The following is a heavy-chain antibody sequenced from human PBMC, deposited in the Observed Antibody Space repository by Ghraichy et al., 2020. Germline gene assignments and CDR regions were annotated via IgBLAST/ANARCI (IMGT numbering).Heavy chain of an antibody. V-gene: IGHV3-23*01. J-gene: IGHJ4*02. D-gene: IGHD3-3*01. CDR1: GFTFSSYA. CDR3: AKRYDFWSGYHDY. CDR2: ISGSGGST. Sequence: GVLNISCAASGFTFSSYAMSWVRQAPGKGLEWVSAISGSGGSTYYADSVKGRFTISRDNSKNTLYLQMNSLRAEDTAVYYCAKRYDFWSGYHDYWGQGTLVTVSS.